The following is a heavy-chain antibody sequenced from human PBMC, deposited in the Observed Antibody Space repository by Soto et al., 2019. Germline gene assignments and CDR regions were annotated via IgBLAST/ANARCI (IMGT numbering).Heavy chain of an antibody. J-gene: IGHJ4*02. CDR3: ARMVGFCSSASCYSHFDY. CDR1: GITVSSNY. CDR2: IYTSGST. Sequence: ESGGGSVQPGGSLRLSCAASGITVSSNYMSWVRQAPGTGLEWVSVIYTSGSTYYPDSVKGRFTISRDNSKNTLYLQMNSLRAEDTAVYYCARMVGFCSSASCYSHFDYWGRGTLVTVSS. D-gene: IGHD2-2*01. V-gene: IGHV3-66*01.